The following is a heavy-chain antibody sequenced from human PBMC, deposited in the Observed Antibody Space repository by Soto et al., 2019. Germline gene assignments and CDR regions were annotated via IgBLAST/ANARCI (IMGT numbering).Heavy chain of an antibody. J-gene: IGHJ3*02. CDR1: GFTFSKYG. CDR2: ILHDGGDQ. CDR3: ARDDDRPDNGLDM. D-gene: IGHD2-8*01. V-gene: IGHV3-33*05. Sequence: QVQLVESGGGVVQPGRSLRLSCAASGFTFSKYGMHWVRQAPGKGLEGGAVILHDGGDQRYGDSVKGRFTISRDNSKNTLYLQINSLRVEDTAVYYCARDDDRPDNGLDMWGQGTMVTVSS.